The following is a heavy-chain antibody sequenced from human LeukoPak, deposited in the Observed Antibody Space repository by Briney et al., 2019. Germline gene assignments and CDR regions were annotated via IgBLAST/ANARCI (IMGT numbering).Heavy chain of an antibody. CDR1: GFTFSSYG. CDR2: ISGSGGST. Sequence: GGSLRLSCAASGFTFSSYGMSWVRQAPGKGLEWVSAISGSGGSTYYADSVKGRFTISRDNAKNSLYLQMNSLRAEDTAVYYCARDGYCTNGVCFNPHYFDYWGQGTLVTVSS. J-gene: IGHJ4*02. CDR3: ARDGYCTNGVCFNPHYFDY. V-gene: IGHV3-23*01. D-gene: IGHD2-8*01.